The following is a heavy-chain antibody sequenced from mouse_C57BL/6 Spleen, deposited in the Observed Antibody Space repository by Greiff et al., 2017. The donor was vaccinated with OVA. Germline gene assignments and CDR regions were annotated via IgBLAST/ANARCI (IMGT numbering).Heavy chain of an antibody. CDR1: GYSITSGYY. D-gene: IGHD2-1*01. Sequence: VQLKESGPGLVKPSQSLSLTCSVTGYSITSGYYWNWIRQFPGNKLEWMGYISYDGSNNYNPSLKNRISITRDTSKNQFFLKLNSVTTEDTATYYCAREEKGNYVDYALDYWGQGTSATVSS. CDR2: ISYDGSN. CDR3: AREEKGNYVDYALDY. J-gene: IGHJ4*01. V-gene: IGHV3-6*01.